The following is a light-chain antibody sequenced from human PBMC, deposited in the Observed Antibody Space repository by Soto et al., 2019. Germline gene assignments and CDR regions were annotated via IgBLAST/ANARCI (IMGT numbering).Light chain of an antibody. CDR2: GND. Sequence: QSVLTQPPSVSAAPGQTVTISCSGGTSNIGHNYVSWYQQLPGTAPTLLIYGNDKRPSGIPDRFSGSKSGTSATLAITGLQTGDEADYYCASCDTNPSAVFGGGTKLTVL. J-gene: IGLJ3*02. CDR1: TSNIGHNY. V-gene: IGLV1-51*01. CDR3: ASCDTNPSAV.